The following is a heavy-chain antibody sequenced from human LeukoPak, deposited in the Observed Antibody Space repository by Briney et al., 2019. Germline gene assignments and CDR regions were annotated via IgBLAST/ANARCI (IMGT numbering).Heavy chain of an antibody. CDR1: GFTFSSYS. Sequence: GGSLRLSCAASGFTFSSYSMNWVRQAPGKGLEWVSYISSSSSTIYYADSVKGRFTISRDNAKNSLYLQMNSLRAEDTAVYYCASSKYSSSWHNWFDPWGQGTLVTVSS. D-gene: IGHD6-13*01. CDR3: ASSKYSSSWHNWFDP. J-gene: IGHJ5*02. V-gene: IGHV3-48*04. CDR2: ISSSSSTI.